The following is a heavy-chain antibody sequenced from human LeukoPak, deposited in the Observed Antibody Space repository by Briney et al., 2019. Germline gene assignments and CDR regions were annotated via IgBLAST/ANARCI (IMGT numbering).Heavy chain of an antibody. CDR1: GGTFSSYA. V-gene: IGHV1-69*04. D-gene: IGHD3-22*01. Sequence: ASVKVSCKASGGTFSSYAISWVRQAPGQGLEWMGRIIPILGIANYAQKFQGRVTITADKSTSTAYTELSSLRSEDTAVYYCARAAIQDYYDSSGYPPDYWGQGTLVTVSS. J-gene: IGHJ4*02. CDR2: IIPILGIA. CDR3: ARAAIQDYYDSSGYPPDY.